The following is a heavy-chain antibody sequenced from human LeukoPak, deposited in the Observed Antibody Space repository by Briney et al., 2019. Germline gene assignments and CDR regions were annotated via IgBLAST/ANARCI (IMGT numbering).Heavy chain of an antibody. Sequence: SGPALVKPTQTLTLTCTFSGFSLSTSGMCVSWIRQPPGKALEWLARIDWDDDKYYSTSLKTRLTISKDTSKNQVVLTMTNMDPVDTATYYCARMAYYGSGSYYWFDPWGQGTLVTVSS. V-gene: IGHV2-70*11. D-gene: IGHD3-10*01. CDR1: GFSLSTSGMC. CDR2: IDWDDDK. J-gene: IGHJ5*02. CDR3: ARMAYYGSGSYYWFDP.